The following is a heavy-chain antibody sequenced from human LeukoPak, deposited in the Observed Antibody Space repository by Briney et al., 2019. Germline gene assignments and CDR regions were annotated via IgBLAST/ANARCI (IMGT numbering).Heavy chain of an antibody. D-gene: IGHD3-9*01. Sequence: GGSLRLSCAASGFTFSNFWMYWVRQPPGKGLVWVSRISNDGSNTNYADSVKGRFTISRDNGKNTLYLQMDSLRAEDTAIYYCARVGLYDSSDYWGQGTLVTVSS. CDR2: ISNDGSNT. CDR1: GFTFSNFW. V-gene: IGHV3-74*01. J-gene: IGHJ4*02. CDR3: ARVGLYDSSDY.